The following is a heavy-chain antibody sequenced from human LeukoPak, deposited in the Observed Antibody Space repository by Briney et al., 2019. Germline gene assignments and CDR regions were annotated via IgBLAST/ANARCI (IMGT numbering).Heavy chain of an antibody. CDR3: ASGRNMGITGTTGAFDI. D-gene: IGHD1-7*01. V-gene: IGHV3-21*01. J-gene: IGHJ3*02. CDR2: ITSSGSYI. CDR1: GFTFSSYS. Sequence: GGSLRLSCAASGFTFSSYSMNWVRRAPGKGLEWVSSITSSGSYIYYADSVKGRFTISRDNAKNSLYLQMNSLRDEDTAVYYCASGRNMGITGTTGAFDIWGQGTMVTVSS.